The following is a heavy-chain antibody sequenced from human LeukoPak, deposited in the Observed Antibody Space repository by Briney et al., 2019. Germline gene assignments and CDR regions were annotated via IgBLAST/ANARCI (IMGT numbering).Heavy chain of an antibody. CDR2: IGGSGDST. Sequence: GGSLRLSCAASEFTFTSYELNWVRQAPGKGLEWVSLIGGSGDSTYYADSVKGRFTISRDNSKNTLYLRMNSLRADDTAVYYCAKEGPGGGGYFDDWGQGTLVTVSS. V-gene: IGHV3-23*01. J-gene: IGHJ4*02. D-gene: IGHD3-16*01. CDR1: EFTFTSYE. CDR3: AKEGPGGGGYFDD.